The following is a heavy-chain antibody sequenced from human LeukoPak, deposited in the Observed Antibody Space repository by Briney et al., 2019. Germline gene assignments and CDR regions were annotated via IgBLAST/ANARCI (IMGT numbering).Heavy chain of an antibody. CDR1: GSSFNSYW. J-gene: IGHJ4*02. Sequence: GASLQISCRGSGSSFNSYWIAWVRQMPGKGLEWMGFIFPGDSDTRYTPSFQGHVSFSVDKSMKTAYLQWSSLKSSDSAMYYCARRPDTGAAADYTLDIWGQGTLVTVSS. CDR3: ARRPDTGAAADYTLDI. V-gene: IGHV5-51*01. CDR2: IFPGDSDT. D-gene: IGHD6-13*01.